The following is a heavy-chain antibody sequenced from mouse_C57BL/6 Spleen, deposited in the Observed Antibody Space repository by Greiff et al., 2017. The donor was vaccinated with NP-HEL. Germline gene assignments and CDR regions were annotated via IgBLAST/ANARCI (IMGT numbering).Heavy chain of an antibody. D-gene: IGHD4-1*01. CDR1: GYTFTSYW. CDR3: ARTGPFDY. V-gene: IGHV1-69*01. Sequence: VKLQQPGAELVMPGASVKLSCKASGYTFTSYWMHWVKQRPGQGLEWIGEIDPSDSYTNYNQKFKGKSTLTVDKSSSTAYMQLSSLTSEDSAVYYCARTGPFDYWGQGITLTVSS. J-gene: IGHJ2*01. CDR2: IDPSDSYT.